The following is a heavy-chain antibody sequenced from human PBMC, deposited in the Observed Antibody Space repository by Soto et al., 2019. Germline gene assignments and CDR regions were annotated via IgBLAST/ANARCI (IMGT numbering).Heavy chain of an antibody. CDR3: ARGQVVAAQH. J-gene: IGHJ4*02. Sequence: QLQLQESGSGLVKLSQTLSLTCAVSGGSISTGGYSWSWIRQPPGKGLEWIGYIYHSGSTYYNPSLKSRVSIAVDRSENQWSQKMRSVTAAATAVYYCARGQVVAAQHWGQGTLVTVSS. CDR2: IYHSGST. V-gene: IGHV4-30-2*01. CDR1: GGSISTGGYS. D-gene: IGHD2-15*01.